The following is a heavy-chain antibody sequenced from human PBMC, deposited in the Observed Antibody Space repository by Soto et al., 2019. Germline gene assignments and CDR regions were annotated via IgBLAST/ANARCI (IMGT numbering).Heavy chain of an antibody. CDR2: ISYDGSNK. CDR1: GFTFSSYG. V-gene: IGHV3-30*03. D-gene: IGHD1-26*01. J-gene: IGHJ3*02. Sequence: QVQLVESGGGVVQPGRSLRLSCAASGFTFSSYGMHWVRQAPGKGLEWVAVISYDGSNKYYADSVKGRFTISRDNSKNTLYLQMNSLRAEDTAVYYCARPMGGTYYLYAFDIWGQGTMVTGSS. CDR3: ARPMGGTYYLYAFDI.